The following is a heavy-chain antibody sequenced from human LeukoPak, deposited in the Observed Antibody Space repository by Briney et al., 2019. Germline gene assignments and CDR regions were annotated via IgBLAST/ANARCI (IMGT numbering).Heavy chain of an antibody. D-gene: IGHD2-2*01. CDR2: INTSGRT. CDR3: ARTLLPATRGAFDI. V-gene: IGHV4-61*02. CDR1: GGSISSGSYY. Sequence: KTSETLSLTCTVSGGSISSGSYYWSWIRQPAGKGLEWIGRINTSGRTNYNPSLESRVTISVDTSKNQFSLNLSSVTAADTAVYYCARTLLPATRGAFDIWGQDTIVTVSS. J-gene: IGHJ3*02.